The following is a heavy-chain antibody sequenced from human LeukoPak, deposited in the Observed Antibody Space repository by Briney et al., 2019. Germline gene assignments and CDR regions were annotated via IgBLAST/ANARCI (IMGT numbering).Heavy chain of an antibody. V-gene: IGHV3-11*01. D-gene: IGHD3-10*01. CDR2: ISGSGSTV. J-gene: IGHJ3*02. Sequence: GGSLRLSCAASGFTFSDYYMSWIRQAPGKGLEWVSYISGSGSTVYYAASVRGRFTISRDNAKNSLFLQMNSLRAEDTAVYYCASEVAYYYGSGSPYPFDIWGQGTMATVSS. CDR1: GFTFSDYY. CDR3: ASEVAYYYGSGSPYPFDI.